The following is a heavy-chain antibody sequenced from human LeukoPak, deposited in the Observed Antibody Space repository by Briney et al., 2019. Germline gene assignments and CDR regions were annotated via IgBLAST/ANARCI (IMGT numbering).Heavy chain of an antibody. D-gene: IGHD1-26*01. CDR1: GGSISSYY. Sequence: PSETLSLTCTVSGGSISSYYWSWIRQPPGKGLEWIGYIYYSGSTNYNPSLKSRVTISVDTSKNQFSLKLSSVTAADTAVYYCARLLSGARVDYWGQGTLVTVSS. J-gene: IGHJ4*02. CDR3: ARLLSGARVDY. V-gene: IGHV4-59*01. CDR2: IYYSGST.